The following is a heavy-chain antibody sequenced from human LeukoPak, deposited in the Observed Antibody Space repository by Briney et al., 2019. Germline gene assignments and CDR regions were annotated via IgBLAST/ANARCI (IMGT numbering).Heavy chain of an antibody. Sequence: PGRSLRLSCAASGFTVSSNYMSWVRQAPGKGPEWVSVIYSGGSTYYADSVKGRFTISRDNFKNTLYLQMNSLRAEDTAVYYCAREGSGWWVDNWGQGTLVTVPS. D-gene: IGHD6-19*01. CDR3: AREGSGWWVDN. V-gene: IGHV3-66*01. CDR2: IYSGGST. J-gene: IGHJ4*02. CDR1: GFTVSSNY.